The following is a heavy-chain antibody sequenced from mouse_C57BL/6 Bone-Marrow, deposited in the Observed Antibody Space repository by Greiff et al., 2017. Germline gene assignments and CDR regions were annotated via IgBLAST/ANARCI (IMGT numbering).Heavy chain of an antibody. V-gene: IGHV4-1*01. CDR1: GIDFSRYW. D-gene: IGHD2-4*01. CDR2: INPDSSTI. Sequence: KLVESGGGLVQPGGSLKLSCAASGIDFSRYWMSWVRRAPGKALEWIGEINPDSSTINYAPSLKDKFIISRDNAKNTLYLQMSKVRSEDTALYYCARPNDYDAPFAYWGQGTLVTVSA. J-gene: IGHJ3*01. CDR3: ARPNDYDAPFAY.